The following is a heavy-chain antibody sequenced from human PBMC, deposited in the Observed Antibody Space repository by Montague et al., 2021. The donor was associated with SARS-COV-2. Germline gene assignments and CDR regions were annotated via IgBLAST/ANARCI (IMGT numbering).Heavy chain of an antibody. V-gene: IGHV4-61*01. CDR1: GGSVSSGSYF. CDR3: ARTRFESRGYYIPPFDY. CDR2: KYYSGST. D-gene: IGHD3-22*01. Sequence: SETLSLTCTVSGGSVSSGSYFWNWIRQPPGKGLEWIGYKYYSGSTNYNPSLKNRVTISVDKSKNQFSLKLTSVTAADTAVYYCARTRFESRGYYIPPFDYWGQGTLVTVSS. J-gene: IGHJ4*02.